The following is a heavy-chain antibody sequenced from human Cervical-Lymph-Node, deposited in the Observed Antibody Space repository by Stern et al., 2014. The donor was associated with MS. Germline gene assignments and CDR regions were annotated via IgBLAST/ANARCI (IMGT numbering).Heavy chain of an antibody. V-gene: IGHV1-8*01. J-gene: IGHJ6*02. CDR1: GYSFTSYD. CDR2: MNPKSGKT. D-gene: IGHD3-16*01. Sequence: QVQLVESGAEVKKPGASVKVSCETSGYSFTSYDVSWVRQATGQWLEWMGWMNPKSGKTAYSPKFQGRVTMTRNTSISTAYMEMSSLSSEDTAVYYCARGLMITFGGNTVHGYHGLDVWGQGTTVTVSS. CDR3: ARGLMITFGGNTVHGYHGLDV.